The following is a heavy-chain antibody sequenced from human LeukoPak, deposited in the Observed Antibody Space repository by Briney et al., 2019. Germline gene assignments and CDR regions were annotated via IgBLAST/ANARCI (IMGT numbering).Heavy chain of an antibody. CDR3: ARVGGGDAFDI. Sequence: SETLSLTCAVSGGSISSGRYSWGWIRQPPGKGLEWIGYIYHSGSTYYNPSLKSRITISVDRSKNQFSLNLSSVTAADTAVYYCARVGGGDAFDIWGQGTMVTVPS. D-gene: IGHD6-25*01. CDR1: GGSISSGRYS. J-gene: IGHJ3*02. CDR2: IYHSGST. V-gene: IGHV4-30-2*01.